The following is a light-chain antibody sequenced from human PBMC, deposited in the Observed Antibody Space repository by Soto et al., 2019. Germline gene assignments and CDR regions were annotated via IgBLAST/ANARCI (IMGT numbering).Light chain of an antibody. Sequence: EIVLTQSPGTLSLSPGERATLSCRASQSVSSSYLAWYQQKPGQAPRLLIFDASSRATGVPDRFSGSGSGTDFNLTISRLEPEDFAVYYCQQYGNSPGAFGPGTKVDIK. V-gene: IGKV3-20*01. CDR1: QSVSSSY. CDR2: DAS. CDR3: QQYGNSPGA. J-gene: IGKJ3*01.